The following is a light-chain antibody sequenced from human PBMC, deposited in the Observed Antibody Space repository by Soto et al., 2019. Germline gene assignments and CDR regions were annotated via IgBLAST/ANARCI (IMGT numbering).Light chain of an antibody. CDR2: EVN. V-gene: IGLV2-14*01. Sequence: NKPASRKRVDRQSLTISSTETSSYIGAYDYVSWFQQHPGKAPKLMISEVNNRPSGVSNRFSGSKSGNTAYLTISGLQVEDEAEYFFVSFTTTCSCVFVTGTKFTV. CDR3: VSFTTTCSCV. J-gene: IGLJ1*01. CDR1: SSYIGAYDY.